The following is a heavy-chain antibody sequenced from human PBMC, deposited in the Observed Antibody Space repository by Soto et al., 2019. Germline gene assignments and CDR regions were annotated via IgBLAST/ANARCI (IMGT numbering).Heavy chain of an antibody. V-gene: IGHV3-66*01. CDR2: IYSGGST. CDR3: ARAEVIAAAGVYYFEY. CDR1: GFTVSSNY. J-gene: IGHJ4*02. D-gene: IGHD6-13*01. Sequence: EVQLVESGGGLVQPGGSLRLSCAASGFTVSSNYMSWVRQAPGKGLEWVSVIYSGGSTYYAYSVKGRFTISRDNSKNTLYLQMNSLRADDTAVYYCARAEVIAAAGVYYFEYWGQGTLVTVSS.